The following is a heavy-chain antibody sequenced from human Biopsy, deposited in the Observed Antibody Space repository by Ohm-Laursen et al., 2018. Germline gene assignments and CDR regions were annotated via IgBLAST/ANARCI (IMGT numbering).Heavy chain of an antibody. CDR2: IWNDGTNE. CDR1: GFTFSHYY. V-gene: IGHV3-33*01. J-gene: IGHJ2*01. Sequence: SLRLSCSASGFTFSHYYMHWVRQAPGKGLEWISLIWNDGTNEDYADSVKGRFTISRDNSKNTLYLQINTLTLEDTAFYCCARGLSSGWYGDFDVWGHGTLVTVSS. CDR3: ARGLSSGWYGDFDV. D-gene: IGHD6-19*01.